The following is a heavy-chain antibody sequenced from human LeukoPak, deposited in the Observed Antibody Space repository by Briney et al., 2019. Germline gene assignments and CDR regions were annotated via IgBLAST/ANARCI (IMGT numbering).Heavy chain of an antibody. CDR2: INPNSGGT. CDR3: ARWEARRTDY. CDR1: GYTFTSYG. V-gene: IGHV1-2*02. Sequence: ASVKVSCKASGYTFTSYGISWVRQAPGQGLEWMGWINPNSGGTNYAQKFQGRVTMTRDTSISTAYMELSRLRSDDTAVYYCARWEARRTDYWGQGTLVTVSS. D-gene: IGHD1-14*01. J-gene: IGHJ4*02.